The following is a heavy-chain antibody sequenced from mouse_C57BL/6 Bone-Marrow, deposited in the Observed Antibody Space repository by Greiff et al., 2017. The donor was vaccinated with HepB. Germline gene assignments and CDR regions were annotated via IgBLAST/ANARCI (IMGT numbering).Heavy chain of an antibody. CDR1: GYTFTDYE. V-gene: IGHV1-15*01. D-gene: IGHD1-1*01. CDR3: TLYYDYAMDY. Sequence: VQLVESGAELVRPGASVTLSCKASGYTFTDYEMHWVKQTPVHGLEWIGAIDPETGGTAYNQKFKGKAILTADKSSSTAYMELRSLTSEDSAVYYCTLYYDYAMDYWGQGTSVTVSS. J-gene: IGHJ4*01. CDR2: IDPETGGT.